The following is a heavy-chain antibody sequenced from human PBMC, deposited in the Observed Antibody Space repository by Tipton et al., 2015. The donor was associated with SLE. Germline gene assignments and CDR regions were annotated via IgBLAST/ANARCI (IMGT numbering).Heavy chain of an antibody. J-gene: IGHJ4*02. D-gene: IGHD1-26*01. Sequence: SLRLSCVGSGFTFSSYAMSWVRQAPGKGLEWVSSFSASVSNYYVDSVKGRFTISRDNSKSTLYLLMNSLRADDTAVYYCATQTVGAMTLDYWGQGALVTVSS. CDR1: GFTFSSYA. CDR2: FSASVSN. V-gene: IGHV3-23*01. CDR3: ATQTVGAMTLDY.